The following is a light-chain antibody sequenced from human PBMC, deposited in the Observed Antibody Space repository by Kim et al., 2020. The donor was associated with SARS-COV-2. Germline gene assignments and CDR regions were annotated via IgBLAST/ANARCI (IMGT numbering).Light chain of an antibody. Sequence: GQRVTISCSGSSSNMGSNTVNWYQQFPGTAPKLLIHSSNQRPSGVPDRLSGSKSGTTASLAISGLQSEDEADYFCAAWDDSLNGWVFGGGTQLTVL. CDR2: SSN. V-gene: IGLV1-44*01. CDR1: SSNMGSNT. CDR3: AAWDDSLNGWV. J-gene: IGLJ3*02.